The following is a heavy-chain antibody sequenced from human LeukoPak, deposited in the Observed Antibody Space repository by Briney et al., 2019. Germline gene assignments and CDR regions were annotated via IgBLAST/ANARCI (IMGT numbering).Heavy chain of an antibody. J-gene: IGHJ4*02. V-gene: IGHV4-39*02. CDR3: ASERGPGVVTPYDDY. D-gene: IGHD4-23*01. CDR2: TYNSGSN. Sequence: SETLSLTCTVSGGSISSRSNNWGWIRQPPGKGLEWIGSTYNSGSNQYNPSLRNRVTISVDTSKNQFSLKLSSVTAADTAVYYCASERGPGVVTPYDDYWGQGTLVTVSS. CDR1: GGSISSRSNN.